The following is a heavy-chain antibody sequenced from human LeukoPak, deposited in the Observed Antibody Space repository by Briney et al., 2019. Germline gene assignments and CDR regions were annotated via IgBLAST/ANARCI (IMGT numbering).Heavy chain of an antibody. V-gene: IGHV3-30-3*01. CDR3: ARVLSSIAAAGAEFDY. CDR2: ISYDGSNK. D-gene: IGHD6-13*01. CDR1: GITFSSYA. J-gene: IGHJ4*02. Sequence: GGSLRLSCAASGITFSSYAMHWVRQAPGKGLEWVAVISYDGSNKYYADSVKGRFTISRDNSKNTLYLQMNSLRAEDTAVYYCARVLSSIAAAGAEFDYWGQGTLVTVSS.